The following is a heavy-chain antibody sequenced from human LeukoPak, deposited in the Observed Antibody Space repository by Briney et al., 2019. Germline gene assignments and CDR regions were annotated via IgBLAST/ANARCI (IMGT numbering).Heavy chain of an antibody. CDR2: ISSSSSYI. D-gene: IGHD2-15*01. CDR1: GFTFSSYS. J-gene: IGHJ3*02. Sequence: GGSLRLSCAASGFTFSSYSMNWVRQAPGKGLEWVSSISSSSSYIYYADSVKGRFTISRDNAKNSLYLQMNSLRAEDTAVYYCASYGIYCCGGSCYPHAFYIWGEGAMVAVSS. CDR3: ASYGIYCCGGSCYPHAFYI. V-gene: IGHV3-21*01.